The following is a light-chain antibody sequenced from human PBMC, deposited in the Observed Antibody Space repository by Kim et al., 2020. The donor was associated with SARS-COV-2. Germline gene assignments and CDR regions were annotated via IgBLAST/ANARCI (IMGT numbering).Light chain of an antibody. CDR2: AAS. CDR3: QNYNSAPWT. CDR1: QGISRS. Sequence: DIQMTQSPSSLSASVGDRVSITCRASQGISRSLGWYQQKPGEVPQLLIYAASTLQVGVPSRFSGSGSGTDFTLTISSLQAEDVATYYCQNYNSAPWTFGQGTKVEIK. V-gene: IGKV1-27*01. J-gene: IGKJ1*01.